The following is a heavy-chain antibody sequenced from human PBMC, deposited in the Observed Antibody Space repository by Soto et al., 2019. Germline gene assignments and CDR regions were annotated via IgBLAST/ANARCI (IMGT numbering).Heavy chain of an antibody. CDR1: GFTFRNFA. CDR3: SKEVEESVNEPIPGDC. D-gene: IGHD1-1*01. Sequence: EAQLVESGGELVQPGGSLRLSCAASGFTFRNFAMTWVRQAPGKGLEWVSGISGSGRMTYYAHSVKGHFTISSDNSKKTLYLQMDSLRAEDTAVYYCSKEVEESVNEPIPGDCWGQGTVVTVSS. J-gene: IGHJ4*02. V-gene: IGHV3-23*04. CDR2: ISGSGRMT.